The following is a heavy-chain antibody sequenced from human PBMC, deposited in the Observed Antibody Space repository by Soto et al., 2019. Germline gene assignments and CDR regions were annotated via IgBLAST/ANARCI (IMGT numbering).Heavy chain of an antibody. CDR2: INPILSMS. V-gene: IGHV1-69*02. J-gene: IGHJ4*02. CDR1: GDPFTFYS. Sequence: QVQLVQSGAEVKRPGSSVKVSCKASGDPFTFYSINWVRQAPGLGLEWMGRINPILSMSNYAQRFQGRVTMTADKSTSTAYMELSSLRSEDTAIYYCASSYGSGYRAVDYWGQGALVTVSS. D-gene: IGHD3-10*01. CDR3: ASSYGSGYRAVDY.